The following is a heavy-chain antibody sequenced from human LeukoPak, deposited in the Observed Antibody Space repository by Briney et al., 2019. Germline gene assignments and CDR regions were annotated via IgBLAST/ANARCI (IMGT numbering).Heavy chain of an antibody. J-gene: IGHJ6*02. CDR1: GFTFSDYY. V-gene: IGHV3-11*01. CDR2: ISSSGSTI. Sequence: GGSLRLSCAASGFTFSDYYVSWIRQAPGKGLEWVSYISSSGSTIYYADSVKGRFTISRDNAKNSLYLQMNSLRAEDTAVYYCARVLSMSPYYYYYYGMDVWGQGTTVTVSS. CDR3: ARVLSMSPYYYYYYGMDV.